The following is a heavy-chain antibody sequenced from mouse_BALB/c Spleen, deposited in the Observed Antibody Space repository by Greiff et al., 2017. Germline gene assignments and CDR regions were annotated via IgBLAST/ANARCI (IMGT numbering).Heavy chain of an antibody. CDR2: ISYDGSN. J-gene: IGHJ3*01. Sequence: EVQLLESGPGLVKPSQSLSLTCSVTGYSITSGYCWNWIRQFPGNKLEWMGYISYDGSNNYNPSLRNRISITRDTSKNQFFLKLNSVTTEDTASYCCAKTGTWFAYWGQGTLVTVSA. CDR3: AKTGTWFAY. D-gene: IGHD4-1*01. V-gene: IGHV3-6*02. CDR1: GYSITSGYC.